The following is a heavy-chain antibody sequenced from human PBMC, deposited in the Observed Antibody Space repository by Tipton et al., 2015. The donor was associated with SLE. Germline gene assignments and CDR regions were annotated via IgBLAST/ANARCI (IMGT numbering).Heavy chain of an antibody. Sequence: TLSLTCNVSGYSITRDSNYWTWIRQPAGKGLVWIGHIYTSGATTYNPSLKSRVTISVDTSKMQFSLKLSSVTAADTALYYCARHTWNFISHYYIGMDVWGQGTTVTVSS. D-gene: IGHD1-7*01. J-gene: IGHJ6*02. CDR3: ARHTWNFISHYYIGMDV. V-gene: IGHV4-61*09. CDR1: GYSITRDSNY. CDR2: IYTSGAT.